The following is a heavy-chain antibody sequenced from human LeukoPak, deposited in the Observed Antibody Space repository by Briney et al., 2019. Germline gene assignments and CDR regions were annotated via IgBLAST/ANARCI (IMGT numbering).Heavy chain of an antibody. J-gene: IGHJ4*02. D-gene: IGHD3-16*01. V-gene: IGHV3-21*01. CDR2: ISSSSYI. CDR1: GFTFSSYS. CDR3: ARFARLGEFPTAFDY. Sequence: GGSLRLSCAASGFTFSSYSMNWVRQAPGKGLEWVSSISSSSYIYYADSVKGRFTISRDNAKNSLYLQMNSLRAEDTAVYYCARFARLGEFPTAFDYWGQGTLVTVSS.